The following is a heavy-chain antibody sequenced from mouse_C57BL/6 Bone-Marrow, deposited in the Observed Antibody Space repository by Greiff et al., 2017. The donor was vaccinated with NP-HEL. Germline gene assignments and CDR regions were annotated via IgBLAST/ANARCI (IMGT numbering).Heavy chain of an antibody. CDR1: GFTFSSYG. CDR3: ARRVVDY. Sequence: EVKVVESGGDLVKPGGSLKLSCAASGFTFSSYGMSWVRQTPDKRLEWVATISSGGSYTYYPDSVKGRFTISRDNAKNTLYLQMSSLKSEDTAMYYCARRVVDYWGKGTTLTVSS. V-gene: IGHV5-6*02. J-gene: IGHJ2*01. CDR2: ISSGGSYT.